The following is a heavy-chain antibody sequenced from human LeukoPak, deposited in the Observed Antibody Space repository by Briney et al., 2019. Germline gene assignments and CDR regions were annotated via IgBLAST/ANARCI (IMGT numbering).Heavy chain of an antibody. Sequence: GASLKISCKGSGYSFTSYWIGWVRQMPGKGLGWMGIIYPGDSDTRYSPSFQGQVTISADKSISTAYLQWSSLKAAYTAMYYCARLEVTTYSDAFDIWGQGTMVTGSS. CDR1: GYSFTSYW. CDR3: ARLEVTTYSDAFDI. J-gene: IGHJ3*02. V-gene: IGHV5-51*01. CDR2: IYPGDSDT. D-gene: IGHD4-17*01.